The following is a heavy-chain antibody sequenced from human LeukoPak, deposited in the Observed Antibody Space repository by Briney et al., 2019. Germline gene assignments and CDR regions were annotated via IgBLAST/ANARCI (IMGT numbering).Heavy chain of an antibody. CDR1: GGTFSSYA. D-gene: IGHD3-10*01. Sequence: SVKGSCKASGGTFSSYAISWVRQAPGQGLEWMGGIIPIFGTANYAQKFQGRVTITADKSTSTAYMELSSLRSEDTAVYYCARAGEGLSGSYLLYYYYYGMDVWGKGTTVTVSS. V-gene: IGHV1-69*06. CDR3: ARAGEGLSGSYLLYYYYYGMDV. CDR2: IIPIFGTA. J-gene: IGHJ6*04.